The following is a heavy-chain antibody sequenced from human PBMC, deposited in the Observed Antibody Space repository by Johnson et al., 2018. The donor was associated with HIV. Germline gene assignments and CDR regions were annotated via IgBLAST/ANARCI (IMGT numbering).Heavy chain of an antibody. D-gene: IGHD6-13*01. V-gene: IGHV3-53*01. J-gene: IGHJ3*02. CDR3: ARVSYNSRRRAVDSFDI. Sequence: VESGGGLIQPGGSLRLSCAASEFTVSSNYMSWVRQAPGKGLEWVSVIYSGGSTYYADSVKGRFTISRDNSENTLFLQMNSLRAEDTAVYYCARVSYNSRRRAVDSFDIWGRGTMVTVSS. CDR1: EFTVSSNY. CDR2: IYSGGST.